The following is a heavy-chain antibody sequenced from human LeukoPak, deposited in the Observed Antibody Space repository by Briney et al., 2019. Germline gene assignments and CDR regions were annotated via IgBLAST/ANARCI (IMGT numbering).Heavy chain of an antibody. D-gene: IGHD3-9*01. J-gene: IGHJ4*02. CDR3: ARGSLTGRVVYLDY. CDR1: GGSISSGGYS. V-gene: IGHV4-61*08. Sequence: SETLSLTCAVSGGSISSGGYSWSWIRQPPGKGLEWIGYIYYSGSTNYNPSLKSRVTISADTSKNQFSLKLSSVTAADTAVYYCARGSLTGRVVYLDYWGQGTLVTVSS. CDR2: IYYSGST.